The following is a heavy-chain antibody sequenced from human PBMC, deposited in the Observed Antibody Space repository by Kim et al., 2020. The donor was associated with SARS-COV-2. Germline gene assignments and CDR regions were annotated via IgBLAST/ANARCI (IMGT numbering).Heavy chain of an antibody. CDR2: ISSSGSTI. J-gene: IGHJ4*02. V-gene: IGHV3-48*03. CDR3: ARNSGTRLGADY. Sequence: GGSLRLSCAASGFTFSSYEMNWVRQAPGKGLEWVSYISSSGSTIYYADSVKGRFTISRDNAKNSLYLQMNSLRAEDTAVYYCARNSGTRLGADYWGQGTLVTVSS. CDR1: GFTFSSYE. D-gene: IGHD1-26*01.